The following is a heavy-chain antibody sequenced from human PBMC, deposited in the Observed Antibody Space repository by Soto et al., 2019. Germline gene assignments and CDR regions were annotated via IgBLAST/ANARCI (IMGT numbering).Heavy chain of an antibody. CDR2: IIPIFGKV. D-gene: IGHD3-16*01. Sequence: QVQLVQSGAEVRKPGSSVKVSCQASGDTFSNFAITWVRQAPGQGLDWMGGIIPIFGKVFYAHKFQGRVTITAEEAPRTAYMELVSVRSDDTATYYCAKMDPSFEGGEAFDPWGQGTLVTVSS. J-gene: IGHJ5*02. V-gene: IGHV1-69*01. CDR1: GDTFSNFA. CDR3: AKMDPSFEGGEAFDP.